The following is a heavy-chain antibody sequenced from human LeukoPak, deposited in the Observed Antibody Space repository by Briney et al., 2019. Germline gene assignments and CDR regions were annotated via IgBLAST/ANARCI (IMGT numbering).Heavy chain of an antibody. J-gene: IGHJ4*02. D-gene: IGHD1-26*01. V-gene: IGHV1-18*01. Sequence: ASVKVSCKASGYTFTSYGISWVRQAPGQGLEWMGWISAYNGNTNYAQKLQGRVTMTTDTSTSTAYTELRSLRSDDTAVYYCARAREGNGYYFDYWGQGTLVTVSS. CDR3: ARAREGNGYYFDY. CDR1: GYTFTSYG. CDR2: ISAYNGNT.